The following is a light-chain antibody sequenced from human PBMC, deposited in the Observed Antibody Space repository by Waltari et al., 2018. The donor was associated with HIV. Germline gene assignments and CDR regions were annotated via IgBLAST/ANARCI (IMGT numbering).Light chain of an antibody. Sequence: SYVLTQPPSVSVAPGQAARITCGENNSRNKSEPRYPQKADPPPLLVGYDDGDRPSGIPERFSGSNSGNTATLTINRVEAGDEADYYCQIWNDNTDHPDAVFGGGSKLTVL. CDR2: DDG. V-gene: IGLV3-21*02. CDR1: NSRNKS. CDR3: QIWNDNTDHPDAV. J-gene: IGLJ2*01.